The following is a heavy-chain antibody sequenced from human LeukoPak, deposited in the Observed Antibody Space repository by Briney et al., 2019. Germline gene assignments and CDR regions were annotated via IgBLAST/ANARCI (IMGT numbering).Heavy chain of an antibody. D-gene: IGHD1-26*01. CDR3: VREYWEQRDYFDY. CDR1: GFTVSSNY. Sequence: GGSLRLSCAASGFTVSSNYMSWVRQAPGKGLEWVSIIYSGGSTYYVDFVKGRFTISRDNSENTLYLQMNSLRAEDTAVYYCVREYWEQRDYFDYWGQGTLVAVSS. J-gene: IGHJ4*02. V-gene: IGHV3-66*01. CDR2: IYSGGST.